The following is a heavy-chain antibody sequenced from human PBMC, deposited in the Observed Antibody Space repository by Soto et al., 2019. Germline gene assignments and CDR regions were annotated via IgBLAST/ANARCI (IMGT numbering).Heavy chain of an antibody. D-gene: IGHD3-22*01. Sequence: AETLSPTFNVPVSSTSSGPSYRAGIRQPPGQGLEWVGSIYYLGKTNYNSSLGSRVVISVDKSKNQFSLKLSSVTAADTAVYYCAGLYPYESSGYRLKYWGQGTQVTLSS. CDR1: VSSTSSGPSY. CDR2: IYYLGKT. J-gene: IGHJ4*02. V-gene: IGHV4-39*01. CDR3: AGLYPYESSGYRLKY.